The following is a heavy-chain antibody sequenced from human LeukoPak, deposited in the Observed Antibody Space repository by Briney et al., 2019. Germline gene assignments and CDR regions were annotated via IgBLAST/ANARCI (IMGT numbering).Heavy chain of an antibody. CDR3: VKDSGGREPYYFDY. CDR2: ISSNGGST. Sequence: PGGSLRLSCSASGFTFSSYAMHWVRQAPGKGLEYVSAISSNGGSTYYADSAKGRFTISRDNSKNTLYLKMSSLRAEDTAVYYCVKDSGGREPYYFDYWGQGTLVTVSS. V-gene: IGHV3-64D*06. CDR1: GFTFSSYA. J-gene: IGHJ4*02. D-gene: IGHD2-8*02.